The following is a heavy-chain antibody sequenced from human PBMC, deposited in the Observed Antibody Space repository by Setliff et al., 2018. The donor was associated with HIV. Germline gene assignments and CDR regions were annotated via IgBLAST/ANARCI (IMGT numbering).Heavy chain of an antibody. V-gene: IGHV3-48*04. CDR2: ISTSTRTI. J-gene: IGHJ5*02. Sequence: GGSLRLSCAASGFTFSTYSMNWVRQAPGKGLEWISYISTSTRTIYYADSVKGRFTISRDNAKKSLYLQMNSLRAEDTAVYYCVRDVYTSNWYLNWFDPWGQGTLVTAPQ. CDR1: GFTFSTYS. D-gene: IGHD6-13*01. CDR3: VRDVYTSNWYLNWFDP.